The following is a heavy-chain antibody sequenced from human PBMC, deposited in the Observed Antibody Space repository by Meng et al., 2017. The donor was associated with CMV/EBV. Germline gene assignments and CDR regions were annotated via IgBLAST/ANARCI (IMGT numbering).Heavy chain of an antibody. CDR1: GGSFSGYY. J-gene: IGHJ4*02. D-gene: IGHD5-24*01. CDR3: ASALVNKRWLTKVDY. Sequence: VYGGSFSGYYCSWIRQPPGKGLEWIGEINHSGSTNYNPSLKSRVTISVDTSKNQFSLKLSSVTAADTAVYYCASALVNKRWLTKVDYWGQGTLVTVSS. V-gene: IGHV4-34*01. CDR2: INHSGST.